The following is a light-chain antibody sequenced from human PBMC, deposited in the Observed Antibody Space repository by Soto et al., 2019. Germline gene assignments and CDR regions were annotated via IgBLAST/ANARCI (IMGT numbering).Light chain of an antibody. CDR1: QSISTY. CDR2: SAS. CDR3: QQSYTTPVT. J-gene: IGKJ5*01. Sequence: DIPMTQSPSSLSASVTDKVTITCRASQSISTYLNWYQQKPGQAPQLLIYSASNLQSGVPARFSGSGSGTEFTLTISSLQPEDFAAYYCQQSYTTPVTFGQGTRLEI. V-gene: IGKV1-39*01.